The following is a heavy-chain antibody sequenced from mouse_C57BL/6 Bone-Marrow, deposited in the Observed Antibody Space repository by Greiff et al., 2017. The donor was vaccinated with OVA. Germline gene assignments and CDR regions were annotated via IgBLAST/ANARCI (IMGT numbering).Heavy chain of an antibody. CDR3: ASPYYVYYAMGD. V-gene: IGHV1-55*01. D-gene: IGHD1-1*01. J-gene: IGHJ4*01. CDR1: GYTFTSYW. Sequence: QVQLQQPGAELVKPGASVKMSCKASGYTFTSYWITWVKQRPGQGLEWIGDIYPGSGSTNYNEKFKSKATLTVDTSSSTAYMQLSSLTSEYSAVYYCASPYYVYYAMGDWGQGTSVSVSS. CDR2: IYPGSGST.